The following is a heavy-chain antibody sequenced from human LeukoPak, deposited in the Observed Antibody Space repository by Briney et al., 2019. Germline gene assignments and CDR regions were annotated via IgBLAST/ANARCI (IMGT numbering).Heavy chain of an antibody. D-gene: IGHD6-13*01. CDR2: INTYGSST. CDR3: ARGSSSWLLEYYYMDV. J-gene: IGHJ6*03. CDR1: GFTLRSYW. Sequence: GGSLRLSCAASGFTLRSYWLFRVRQAPGKGMVWVSRINTYGSSTNYEDSVKGRFTISRDNAKNTVYLQMNSLRAEDTAVYYCARGSSSWLLEYYYMDVWGKGTTVTVSS. V-gene: IGHV3-74*01.